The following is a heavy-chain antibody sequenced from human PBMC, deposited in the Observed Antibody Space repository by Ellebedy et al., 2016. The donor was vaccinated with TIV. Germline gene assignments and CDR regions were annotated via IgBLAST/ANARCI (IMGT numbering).Heavy chain of an antibody. V-gene: IGHV1-2*02. J-gene: IGHJ4*02. CDR1: GYTFTGYY. Sequence: ASVKVSCKASGYTFTGYYMHWVRQAPGQGLEWMGWINPNSGGTNYAQKFQGRVTMTRDTSTSTVYMELSSLRSEDTAVYYCARRDYDILTGYYLGHFDYWGQGTLVTVSS. CDR3: ARRDYDILTGYYLGHFDY. CDR2: INPNSGGT. D-gene: IGHD3-9*01.